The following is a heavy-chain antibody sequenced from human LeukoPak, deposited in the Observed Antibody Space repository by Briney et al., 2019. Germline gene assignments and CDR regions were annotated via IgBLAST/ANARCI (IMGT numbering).Heavy chain of an antibody. Sequence: GESLKISCKGSGYSFTNYWIGWVRQMPGKGLEWMGIIYPGDSDTRYSPSFQGQVTISADKSISTAYLQWSSLKASDTAIYYCARRLAPAAFDIWGQGTMVTVSS. CDR3: ARRLAPAAFDI. V-gene: IGHV5-51*01. CDR2: IYPGDSDT. D-gene: IGHD3-9*01. J-gene: IGHJ3*02. CDR1: GYSFTNYW.